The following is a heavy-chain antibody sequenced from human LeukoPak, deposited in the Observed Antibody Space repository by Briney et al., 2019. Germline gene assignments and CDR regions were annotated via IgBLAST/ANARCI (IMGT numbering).Heavy chain of an antibody. J-gene: IGHJ4*02. D-gene: IGHD5-18*01. CDR1: GGSISSYY. Sequence: SETLSLTCTISGGSISSYYWSWIRQPPGKGLEWIGYIYYSGSTNYNPSLMSRVTISVNTSKNQFSLKLSSVTAADTAVYYCARLWSVVKTFDYWGQGTLVTVSS. CDR2: IYYSGST. CDR3: ARLWSVVKTFDY. V-gene: IGHV4-59*08.